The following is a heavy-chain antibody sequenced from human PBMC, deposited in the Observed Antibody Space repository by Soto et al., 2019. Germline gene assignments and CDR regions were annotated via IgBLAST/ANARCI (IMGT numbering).Heavy chain of an antibody. CDR1: GFSFSSYS. D-gene: IGHD3-3*01. Sequence: PGGSLRLSCAASGFSFSSYSMNWVRRAPGKGLEWVSYISGGGSPIYYADSVKGRFTISRDNSKNSLYLQMNSLRAEDTAVYYCAKAPNRFLEWLYYFDYWSQGTLVTVSS. CDR3: AKAPNRFLEWLYYFDY. J-gene: IGHJ4*02. V-gene: IGHV3-48*01. CDR2: ISGGGSPI.